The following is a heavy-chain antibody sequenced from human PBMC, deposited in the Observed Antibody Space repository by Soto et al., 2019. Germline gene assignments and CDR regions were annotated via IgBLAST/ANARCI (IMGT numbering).Heavy chain of an antibody. Sequence: QVQLVESGGGVVQPGRSLRLSCAASGFTFSSYGIHWVRQAPGRGLEWVAVISHDGNNQNYADSVKGRFSISRDNSKNTLYLLMNSLTAEDTAVYYCVKANQRPRGYYFDSWGQGTPVTVSS. CDR3: VKANQRPRGYYFDS. CDR2: ISHDGNNQ. D-gene: IGHD2-2*01. V-gene: IGHV3-30*18. CDR1: GFTFSSYG. J-gene: IGHJ4*02.